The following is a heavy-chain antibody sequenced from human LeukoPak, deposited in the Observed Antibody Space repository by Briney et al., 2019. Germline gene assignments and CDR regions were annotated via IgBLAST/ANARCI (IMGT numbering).Heavy chain of an antibody. D-gene: IGHD3-3*01. CDR3: ARARFFGVVISPIDY. CDR2: ISWNSGSI. Sequence: GGSLRLSCAGSGFIFNNYAMHWVRQPPGKGLEWVSGISWNSGSIDYADSVKGRFTISRDNSKNTLYLQMNSLRAEDTAVYYCARARFFGVVISPIDYWGQGTLVTVSS. J-gene: IGHJ4*02. V-gene: IGHV3-9*01. CDR1: GFIFNNYA.